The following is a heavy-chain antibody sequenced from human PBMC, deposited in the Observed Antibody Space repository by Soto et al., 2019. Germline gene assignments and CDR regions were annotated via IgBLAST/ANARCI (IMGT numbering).Heavy chain of an antibody. Sequence: QVQLVQSGAEVKKPGASVKVSCKTSGYDFFKYNMHWVRQAPGQGLEWMGVINPNGGYTSHEQKFQGRVIMTRDTSSKIVYMELGGLTSEDSAMYYCTRADSDVVILPDVRPLFDLWGQGALVTVSS. CDR3: TRADSDVVILPDVRPLFDL. J-gene: IGHJ4*02. D-gene: IGHD2-21*02. CDR1: GYDFFKYN. V-gene: IGHV1-46*01. CDR2: INPNGGYT.